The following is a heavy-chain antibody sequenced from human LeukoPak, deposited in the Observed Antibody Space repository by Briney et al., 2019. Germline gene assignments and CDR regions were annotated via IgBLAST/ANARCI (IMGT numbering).Heavy chain of an antibody. CDR3: AKDPPLHYGSGSYPDAFDI. CDR1: GFTFSSYA. D-gene: IGHD3-10*01. CDR2: ISGSGGST. V-gene: IGHV3-23*01. Sequence: GGSLRLSCAASGFTFSSYAMSWVRQAPGKGLEWVSAISGSGGSTYYAGTVKGPFTTSRDNSKNTLYLQMNSLRAEDTAVYYCAKDPPLHYGSGSYPDAFDIWGQGTMVTVSS. J-gene: IGHJ3*02.